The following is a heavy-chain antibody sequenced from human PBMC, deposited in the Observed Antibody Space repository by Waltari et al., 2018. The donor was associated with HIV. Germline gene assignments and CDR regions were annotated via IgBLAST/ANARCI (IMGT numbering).Heavy chain of an antibody. D-gene: IGHD5-18*01. Sequence: EVQLLESGGGLVKPGGSLRLSCAASGFTFRSYSMNWVRQAPGKGVELVSSITSGSYMFYVDSVKGRFTIFRDNTKNSLYLQMNSLRAEDTAVYYCARQGGSYGPDWYFDLWGRGTLVTVSS. CDR3: ARQGGSYGPDWYFDL. J-gene: IGHJ2*01. CDR2: ITSGSYM. V-gene: IGHV3-21*01. CDR1: GFTFRSYS.